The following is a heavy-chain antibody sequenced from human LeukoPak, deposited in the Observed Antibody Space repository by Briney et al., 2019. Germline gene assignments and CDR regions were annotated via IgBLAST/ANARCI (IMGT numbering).Heavy chain of an antibody. CDR2: IYHSGST. CDR1: GGSISSGGYY. J-gene: IGHJ4*02. D-gene: IGHD2-2*01. Sequence: SSETLSLTCTVSGGSISSGGYYWSWIRQHPGKGLEWIGEIYHSGSTNYNPSLKSRVTISVDKSKNQFSLKLSSVTAADTAVYYCARTSQYCSSTSCPPDYWGQGTLVTVSS. V-gene: IGHV4-39*07. CDR3: ARTSQYCSSTSCPPDY.